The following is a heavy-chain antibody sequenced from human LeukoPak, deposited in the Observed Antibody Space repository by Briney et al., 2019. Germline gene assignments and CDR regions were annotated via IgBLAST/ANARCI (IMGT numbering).Heavy chain of an antibody. CDR2: ISGSGGST. CDR1: GFTFSSYA. V-gene: IGHV3-23*01. Sequence: GGSLRHSCAASGFTFSSYAMSWVRQAPGKGLEWVSAISGSGGSTYYADSVKGRFTISRDNSKNTLYLQMNSLRAEDTAVYYCARAYSSSWYDYWGQGTLVTVSS. J-gene: IGHJ4*02. D-gene: IGHD6-13*01. CDR3: ARAYSSSWYDY.